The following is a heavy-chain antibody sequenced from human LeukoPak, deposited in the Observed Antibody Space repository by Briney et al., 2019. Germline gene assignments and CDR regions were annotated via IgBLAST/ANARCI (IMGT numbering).Heavy chain of an antibody. J-gene: IGHJ4*02. CDR2: IRKDGSLQ. V-gene: IGHV3-7*03. CDR1: GFTFSSFW. D-gene: IGHD3-3*01. CDR3: TRVSGGYDLSDY. Sequence: GGSLRHSCAASGFTFSSFWMSWVRQAPGKGLEWVANIRKDGSLQYYVDSVEGRFTISRDNAKNSLYLQMNSLRADDTAVYYCTRVSGGYDLSDYWGQGTLVTVSS.